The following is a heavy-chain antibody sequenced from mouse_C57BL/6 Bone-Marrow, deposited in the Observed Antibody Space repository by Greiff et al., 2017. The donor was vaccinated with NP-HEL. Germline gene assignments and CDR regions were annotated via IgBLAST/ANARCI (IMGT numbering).Heavy chain of an antibody. CDR2: IDPENGDT. CDR1: GFNIKDDY. V-gene: IGHV14-4*01. Sequence: VQLKESGAELVRPGASVKLSCTASGFNIKDDYMHWVKQRPEQGLEWIGWIDPENGDTEYASKFQGKATITADTSSNTAYLQLSSLTSEDTAVYYCTTFYYDYDLFAYWGQGTLVTVSA. CDR3: TTFYYDYDLFAY. D-gene: IGHD2-4*01. J-gene: IGHJ3*01.